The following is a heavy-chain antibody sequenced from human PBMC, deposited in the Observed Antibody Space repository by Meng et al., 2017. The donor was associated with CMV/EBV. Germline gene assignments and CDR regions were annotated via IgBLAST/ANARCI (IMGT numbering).Heavy chain of an antibody. V-gene: IGHV3-30*02. CDR3: AKDGRADIVVVPAAIDY. J-gene: IGHJ4*02. Sequence: GESLKISCAASGFTFSSYGMHWVRQAPGKRLEWVAFIRYDGSNKYYADSVKGRFTISRDNSKNTLYLQMNSLRAEDTAVYYCAKDGRADIVVVPAAIDYWGQGTLVTVSS. CDR1: GFTFSSYG. D-gene: IGHD2-2*01. CDR2: IRYDGSNK.